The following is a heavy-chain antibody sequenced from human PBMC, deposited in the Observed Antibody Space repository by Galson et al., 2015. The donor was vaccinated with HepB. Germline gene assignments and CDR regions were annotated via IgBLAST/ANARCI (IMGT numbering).Heavy chain of an antibody. J-gene: IGHJ2*01. CDR1: GFTFSSYW. D-gene: IGHD3-22*01. CDR3: ASVVITMIAPGYFDL. Sequence: SLRLSCAASGFTFSSYWMSWVRQAPGKGLEWVANIKQDGSEKYYVDSVKGRFTISRDNAKNSLYLQMNSLRAEDTAVYYCASVVITMIAPGYFDLWGRGTLVTVSS. V-gene: IGHV3-7*05. CDR2: IKQDGSEK.